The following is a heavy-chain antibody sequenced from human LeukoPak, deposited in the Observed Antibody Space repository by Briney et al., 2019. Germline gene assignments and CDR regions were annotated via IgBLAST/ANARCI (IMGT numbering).Heavy chain of an antibody. CDR3: ARDRDDYYGSGSYFDH. D-gene: IGHD3-10*01. CDR2: ISSSSSYI. J-gene: IGHJ5*02. Sequence: GGSLRLSCAAPGFTFSSYSMNWVRQAPGKGLEWVSSISSSSSYIYYADSVKGRFTISRDNAKNSLYLQMNGLRAEDTAVYYCARDRDDYYGSGSYFDHWGQGTLVTVSS. CDR1: GFTFSSYS. V-gene: IGHV3-21*01.